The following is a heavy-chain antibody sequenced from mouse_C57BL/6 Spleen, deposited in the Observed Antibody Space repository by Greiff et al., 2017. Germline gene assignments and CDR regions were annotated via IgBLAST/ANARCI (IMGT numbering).Heavy chain of an antibody. J-gene: IGHJ1*03. CDR2: IRHKASGYTS. CDR3: ARWRVTRYFDV. CDR1: GFTFTDYY. Sequence: DVKLEQSGGGLVQPGGSVRLSCEASGFTFTDYYMSWVSQTPGKALEWLGVIRHKASGYTSEYSASVKGRFTISRDNSRSIIYLQMNALRAEDSATYCSARWRVTRYFDVWGTGTTVTVSS. V-gene: IGHV7-3*01. D-gene: IGHD2-13*01.